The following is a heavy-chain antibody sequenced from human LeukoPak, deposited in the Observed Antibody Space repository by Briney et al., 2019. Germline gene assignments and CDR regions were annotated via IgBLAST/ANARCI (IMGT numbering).Heavy chain of an antibody. Sequence: SETLSLTCTVSGGSISSGGYYWSWIRQPPGKGLEWIGYVYYSGSTNYNPSLKSRVTISVDTSKNQFSLKLSSVTAADTAVYYCARTINGYSYGYPVDYWGQGTLVTVSS. V-gene: IGHV4-61*08. CDR2: VYYSGST. CDR1: GGSISSGGYY. D-gene: IGHD5-18*01. J-gene: IGHJ4*02. CDR3: ARTINGYSYGYPVDY.